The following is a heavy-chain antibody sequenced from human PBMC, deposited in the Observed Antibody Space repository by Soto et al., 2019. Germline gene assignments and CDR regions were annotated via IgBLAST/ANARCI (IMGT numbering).Heavy chain of an antibody. Sequence: ASVKVSCKASGYTFTSYAMHWVRQAPGQGLEWMGWINAGNGNTKYSQKFQGRVTITRDTSASTAYMELSSLRSEDTAVYYCARGSFWSGYYDRPMDVWGQGTTVTVSS. D-gene: IGHD3-3*01. CDR1: GYTFTSYA. CDR3: ARGSFWSGYYDRPMDV. V-gene: IGHV1-3*01. CDR2: INAGNGNT. J-gene: IGHJ6*02.